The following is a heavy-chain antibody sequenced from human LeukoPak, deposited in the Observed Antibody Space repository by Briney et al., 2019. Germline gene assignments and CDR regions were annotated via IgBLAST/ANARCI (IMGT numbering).Heavy chain of an antibody. CDR3: ARVKWELRVPYFDY. CDR1: GFTVSSNY. V-gene: IGHV3-66*01. CDR2: IYSGGST. J-gene: IGHJ4*02. D-gene: IGHD1-26*01. Sequence: GGSLRLSCAASGFTVSSNYMSWVRQAPGKGLEWVSVIYSGGSTYYADSVKGRFTISRDNSKNTLYLQMNSLRAEDTAVYYCARVKWELRVPYFDYWGQGTLVTVSS.